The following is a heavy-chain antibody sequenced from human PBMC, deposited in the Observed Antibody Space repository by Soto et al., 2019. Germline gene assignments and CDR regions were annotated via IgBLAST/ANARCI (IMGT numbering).Heavy chain of an antibody. Sequence: LRLSCAAPGFTFSSYAMSWVRQAPGKGLEWVSAISGSGGSTYYADSVKGRFTISRDNSKNTLYLQMNSLRAEDTAVYYCAKGPYSSGWYLNIDYWGQGTLVTVPS. CDR1: GFTFSSYA. CDR3: AKGPYSSGWYLNIDY. D-gene: IGHD6-19*01. V-gene: IGHV3-23*01. CDR2: ISGSGGST. J-gene: IGHJ4*01.